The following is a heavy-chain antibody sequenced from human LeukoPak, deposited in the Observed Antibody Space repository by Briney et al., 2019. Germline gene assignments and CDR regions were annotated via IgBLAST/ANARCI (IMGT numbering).Heavy chain of an antibody. J-gene: IGHJ4*02. CDR3: AKGSASGYYIPPFDY. D-gene: IGHD3-3*01. CDR2: ISGSGGST. Sequence: QTGRSLRLSCAASGFTFDDYAMHWVRQAPGKGLEWVSAISGSGGSTYYADSVKGRFTISRDNSKNTLYLQMNSLRAEDTAVYYCAKGSASGYYIPPFDYWGQGTLVTVSS. V-gene: IGHV3-23*01. CDR1: GFTFDDYA.